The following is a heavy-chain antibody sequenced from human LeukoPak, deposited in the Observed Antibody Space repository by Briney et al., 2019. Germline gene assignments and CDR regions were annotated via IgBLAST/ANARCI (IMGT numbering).Heavy chain of an antibody. Sequence: PGRSLRLSCAASGFTFDDYAMHWVRQAPGKGLVWVSGISWNSGSIGYADSVKGRFTISRDNAKNSLYLQMNSLRAEDTALYYCAKDMSCSGGSCYSRASYYGMDVWGQGTTVTVSS. D-gene: IGHD2-15*01. CDR1: GFTFDDYA. V-gene: IGHV3-9*01. CDR2: ISWNSGSI. J-gene: IGHJ6*02. CDR3: AKDMSCSGGSCYSRASYYGMDV.